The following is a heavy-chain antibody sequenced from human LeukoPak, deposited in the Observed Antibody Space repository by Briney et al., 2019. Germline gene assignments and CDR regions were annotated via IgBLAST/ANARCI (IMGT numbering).Heavy chain of an antibody. D-gene: IGHD3-22*01. CDR1: GYTFTSYG. V-gene: IGHV1-18*01. CDR3: ARGDILLSSGYYPFDY. CDR2: ISAYNGNT. Sequence: ASVKVSCKASGYTFTSYGISWVRQAPGQGLEWMGWISAYNGNTNYAQKLQGRVTMTTDTSTSTAYMELRSLRSDDTAVYYCARGDILLSSGYYPFDYWGQGTLVTVSS. J-gene: IGHJ4*02.